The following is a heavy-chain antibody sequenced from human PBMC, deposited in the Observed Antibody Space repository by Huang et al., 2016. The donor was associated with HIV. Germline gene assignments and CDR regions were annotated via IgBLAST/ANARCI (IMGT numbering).Heavy chain of an antibody. V-gene: IGHV1-2*02. CDR1: GYTLTDSN. CDR3: ARDWSFGSSTSPAD. Sequence: QVQLVQSGAEVKNPGASVRVSCKASGYTLTDSNIHWVRQAPGQGLEWMGWINPKRGGTSYAQRFQGRVTMTRDTTISTVHMDLRRIQSDDTAVYFCARDWSFGSSTSPADWGQGTLVTVSS. J-gene: IGHJ4*02. CDR2: INPKRGGT. D-gene: IGHD6-6*01.